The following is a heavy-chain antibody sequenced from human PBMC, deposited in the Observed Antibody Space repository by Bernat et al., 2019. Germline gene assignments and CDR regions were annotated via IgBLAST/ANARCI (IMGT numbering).Heavy chain of an antibody. CDR2: SRNKVRSYTT. J-gene: IGHJ5*01. Sequence: EVQLVESGGGLVQPGGSLRLSCAASGFTFSDHYMDWVRQAPGKGLEWIGRSRNKVRSYTTEYAASVKGRFTISRDDSKNSLYLQMNSLKSEDTAVYHCAKPRRNNLGYDSWGQGTLVTVSS. D-gene: IGHD3-16*01. CDR1: GFTFSDHY. V-gene: IGHV3-72*01. CDR3: AKPRRNNLGYDS.